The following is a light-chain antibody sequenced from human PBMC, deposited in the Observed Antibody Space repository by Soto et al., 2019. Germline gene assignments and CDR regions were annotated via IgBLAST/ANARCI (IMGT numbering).Light chain of an antibody. CDR3: CSYAGTYTWV. CDR1: SSDVGGYNY. CDR2: DVS. Sequence: QSALTQPRSVSGSPGQSVTISCTGTSSDVGGYNYVSWYQQHPGKVPKLMIYDVSRRPSGVPDRFSGSRSANTASLTISGLQPDDEADYYCCSYAGTYTWVFGGGTKVTVL. J-gene: IGLJ3*02. V-gene: IGLV2-11*01.